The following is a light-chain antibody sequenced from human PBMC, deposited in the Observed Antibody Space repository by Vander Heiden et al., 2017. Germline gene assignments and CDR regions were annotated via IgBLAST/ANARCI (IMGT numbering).Light chain of an antibody. V-gene: IGLV3-21*02. CDR1: NIGSKS. J-gene: IGLJ2*01. Sequence: SSVLTQPPSVSVAPGPTATITCGGTNIGSKSVHWYQQEPGQAPVLVVYDDSARPSGIPERCSGSKSGTKATLTISWVEAGDEADYYCQGWDRSSEHIVFGGGTKLTVL. CDR3: QGWDRSSEHIV. CDR2: DDS.